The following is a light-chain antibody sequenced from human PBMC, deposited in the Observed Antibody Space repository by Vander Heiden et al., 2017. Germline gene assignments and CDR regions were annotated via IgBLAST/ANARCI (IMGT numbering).Light chain of an antibody. Sequence: DVQLTQSPLSLSVSVGERATITCRASQSIDSNLIWYQHKSGNAPKSRLRAASSLQNEDPSRFSGSGSGTDFTLTISSLQPEDVATYYCQQSIRTPRTFGQGTKVEIK. CDR3: QQSIRTPRT. J-gene: IGKJ1*01. V-gene: IGKV1-39*01. CDR1: QSIDSN. CDR2: AAS.